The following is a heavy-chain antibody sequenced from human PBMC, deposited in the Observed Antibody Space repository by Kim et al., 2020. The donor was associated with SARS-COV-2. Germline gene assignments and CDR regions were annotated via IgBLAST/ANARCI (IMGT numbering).Heavy chain of an antibody. V-gene: IGHV4-34*01. Sequence: SETLSLTCAVYGGSFSGYYWSWIRQPPGKGLEWIGEINHSGSTNYNPSLKSRVTISVDTSKNQFSLKLSSVTAADTAVYYCARVYYDFWSGYANWFDPWG. CDR1: GGSFSGYY. CDR2: INHSGST. D-gene: IGHD3-3*01. CDR3: ARVYYDFWSGYANWFDP. J-gene: IGHJ5*02.